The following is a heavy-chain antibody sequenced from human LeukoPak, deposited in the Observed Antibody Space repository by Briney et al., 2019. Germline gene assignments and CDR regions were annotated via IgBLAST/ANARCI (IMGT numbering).Heavy chain of an antibody. D-gene: IGHD2-2*01. CDR3: AKEGSQYASSWFDH. CDR1: GFTFDDYA. J-gene: IGHJ5*02. Sequence: AGGSLRLSCAASGFTFDDYAMHWVRQAPGKGLEWVSLISGDGGSTYYADSVKGRFTISRDSSTNRLYLQMDSLRTEDTAVYYCAKEGSQYASSWFDHWGQGTLVTVSS. CDR2: ISGDGGST. V-gene: IGHV3-43*02.